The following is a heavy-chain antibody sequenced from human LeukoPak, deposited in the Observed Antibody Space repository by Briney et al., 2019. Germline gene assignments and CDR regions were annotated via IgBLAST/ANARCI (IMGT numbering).Heavy chain of an antibody. CDR2: IKQDGGEK. V-gene: IGHV3-7*01. J-gene: IGHJ5*02. CDR3: ARGTDGYCRGGSCYSGWFDP. CDR1: GSTFSSYW. Sequence: GGSLRLSCVASGSTFSSYWMSWVRQAPGKGLEWVANIKQDGGEKYYVDSVKGRFTISRDNAKNSLFVQMNSLRAEDMAVYYCARGTDGYCRGGSCYSGWFDPWGQGTLVTVSS. D-gene: IGHD2-15*01.